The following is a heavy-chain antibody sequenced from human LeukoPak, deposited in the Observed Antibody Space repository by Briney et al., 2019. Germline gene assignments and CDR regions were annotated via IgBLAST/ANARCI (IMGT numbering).Heavy chain of an antibody. CDR1: GFTFDDYT. J-gene: IGHJ3*02. Sequence: GGSLRLSCAASGFTFDDYTMHWVRQAPGKGLEWVSSISSSSSYIYYADSVKGRFTISRDNAKNSLYLQMNSLRAEDTAVYYCARDGAAAGKGAFDIWGQGTMVTVSS. CDR2: ISSSSSYI. CDR3: ARDGAAAGKGAFDI. D-gene: IGHD6-13*01. V-gene: IGHV3-21*01.